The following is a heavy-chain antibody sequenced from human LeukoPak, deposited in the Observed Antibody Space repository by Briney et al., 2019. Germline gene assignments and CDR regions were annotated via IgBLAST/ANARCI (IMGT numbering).Heavy chain of an antibody. CDR1: GFTFTNYA. J-gene: IGHJ3*02. V-gene: IGHV3-23*01. Sequence: GGSLRLSCAASGFTFTNYAMTWVRQAPGKGLEWVSSISASGVMTYYADSVKGRFTVSRDNSKNSLYLQMSSLTAADTAVYYCVSPRGSSLGAFDIWGQGAMVTVSS. CDR2: ISASGVMT. D-gene: IGHD6-13*01. CDR3: VSPRGSSLGAFDI.